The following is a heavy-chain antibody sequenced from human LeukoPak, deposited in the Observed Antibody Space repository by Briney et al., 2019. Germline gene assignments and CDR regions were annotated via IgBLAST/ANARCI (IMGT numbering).Heavy chain of an antibody. CDR3: ARHPVIWPQYPS. Sequence: PSETLSLTCTVSGGSISSSNYYWGWIRQPPGKGLEWIGSIYYSGSTYYNPSLKSRVTISVDTSKNQFSLKLTSVTAADTAVYYCARHPVIWPQYPSWGQGNLVTVSS. D-gene: IGHD5-24*01. CDR1: GGSISSSNYY. J-gene: IGHJ5*02. V-gene: IGHV4-39*01. CDR2: IYYSGST.